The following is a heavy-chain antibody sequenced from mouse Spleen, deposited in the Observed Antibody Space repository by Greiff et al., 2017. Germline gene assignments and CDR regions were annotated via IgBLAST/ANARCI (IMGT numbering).Heavy chain of an antibody. V-gene: IGHV1-81*01. Sequence: VQLVESGAELARPGASVKLSCKASGYTFTSYGISWVKQRTGQGLEWIGEIYPRSGNTYYNEKFKGKATLTADKSSSTAYMELRSLTSEDSAVYFCAREVTTAPFAYWGQGTLVTVSA. CDR2: IYPRSGNT. D-gene: IGHD1-2*01. CDR1: GYTFTSYG. CDR3: AREVTTAPFAY. J-gene: IGHJ3*01.